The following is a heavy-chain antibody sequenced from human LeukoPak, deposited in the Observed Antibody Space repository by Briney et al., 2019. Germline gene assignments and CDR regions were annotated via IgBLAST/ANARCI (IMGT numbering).Heavy chain of an antibody. J-gene: IGHJ4*02. D-gene: IGHD6-19*01. V-gene: IGHV3-9*01. CDR2: ISWNSGSI. CDR1: GFTFDDYA. CDR3: AKDKGDSSGWYSYYFDY. Sequence: GRSLRLSCAASGFTFDDYAMHWVRQAPGKGLEWVSGISWNSGSIGYADSVKGRFTISRDNAKNSLYLQMNSLRAEDTALYYCAKDKGDSSGWYSYYFDYWGQGTLVTVSS.